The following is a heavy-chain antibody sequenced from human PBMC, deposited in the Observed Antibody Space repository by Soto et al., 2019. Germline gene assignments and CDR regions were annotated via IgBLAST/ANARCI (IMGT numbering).Heavy chain of an antibody. J-gene: IGHJ4*02. V-gene: IGHV3-23*01. Sequence: PGGSLRLSCAASGFTFSNYGMSWVRQAPGKGLEWVSTFGGNGGSTYYADSVKGRFTISRDNSKNTLCLQMNSLRAEDTAVYYCAKRYYDSSARYFDYWGQGTLVTVSS. D-gene: IGHD3-22*01. CDR3: AKRYYDSSARYFDY. CDR2: FGGNGGST. CDR1: GFTFSNYG.